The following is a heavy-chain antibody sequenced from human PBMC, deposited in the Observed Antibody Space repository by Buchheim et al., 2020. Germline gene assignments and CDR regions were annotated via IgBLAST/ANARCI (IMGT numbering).Heavy chain of an antibody. CDR3: AKDVAPGSGFYFNADY. J-gene: IGHJ4*02. V-gene: IGHV3-23*04. CDR2: ISGSGAYT. D-gene: IGHD3-22*01. CDR1: EFTFSNYA. Sequence: EVQLVESGGGFVHPGGSLRLSCAASEFTFSNYAMTWVRQAPGKGLEWVSAISGSGAYTYYADSVKGRFTISRDNSKNTLLLQMNSLRVEDTAVYYCAKDVAPGSGFYFNADYWGQGTL.